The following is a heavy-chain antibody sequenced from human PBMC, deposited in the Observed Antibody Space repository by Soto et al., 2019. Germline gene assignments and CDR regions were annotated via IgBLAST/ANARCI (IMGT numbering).Heavy chain of an antibody. CDR3: TRDRRELVTIFGVGIIHYGMDV. V-gene: IGHV1-2*04. J-gene: IGHJ6*02. D-gene: IGHD3-3*01. Sequence: GASVKVSCKASGYTFTGYYMHWVRHAPGQGLEWMGWINPNSGGTNYAQKFQGWVTMTRDTSISTAYMELSRLRSDDTAVYYCTRDRRELVTIFGVGIIHYGMDVWGQGTTVTVSS. CDR2: INPNSGGT. CDR1: GYTFTGYY.